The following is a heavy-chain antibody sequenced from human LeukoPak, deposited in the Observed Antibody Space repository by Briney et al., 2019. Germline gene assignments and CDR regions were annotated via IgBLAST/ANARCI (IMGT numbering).Heavy chain of an antibody. CDR1: GGSISSSSYY. D-gene: IGHD3-22*01. CDR2: IYYSGST. J-gene: IGHJ4*02. Sequence: SETLSLTCTVSGGSISSSSYYWGWIRQPPGKGLEWIGYIYYSGSTNYNPSLKSRVTISVDTSKNQFSLKLSSVTAADTAVYYCARAKPPYYYDSSGYYFDYWGQGTLVTVSS. V-gene: IGHV4-61*05. CDR3: ARAKPPYYYDSSGYYFDY.